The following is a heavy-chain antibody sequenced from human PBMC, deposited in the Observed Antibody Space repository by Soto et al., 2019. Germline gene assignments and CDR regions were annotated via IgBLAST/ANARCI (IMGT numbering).Heavy chain of an antibody. V-gene: IGHV3-23*01. D-gene: IGHD2-2*01. CDR3: AKDRSSTSCYAFDY. Sequence: GGSLRLSCAASGFTFSSYAMSWVRQTLVKGLEWVSAINSRGGSTYYADYVKGRFTISRDSSKNTLYLQMNSLRAEDTAVYYCAKDRSSTSCYAFDYWGQGTLVTVSS. J-gene: IGHJ4*02. CDR1: GFTFSSYA. CDR2: INSRGGST.